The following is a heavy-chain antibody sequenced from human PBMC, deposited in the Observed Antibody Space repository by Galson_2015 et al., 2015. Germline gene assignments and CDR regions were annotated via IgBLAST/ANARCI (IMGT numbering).Heavy chain of an antibody. D-gene: IGHD3-22*01. V-gene: IGHV3-53*01. CDR1: GFTVSSNY. J-gene: IGHJ6*03. CDR3: ARARFEVYDGYYYYYMDV. Sequence: SLRLSCAASGFTVSSNYMSWVRQAPGKGLKCVSVIYSGGSTYYADSVKGRFTISRDKSRNTVHLQVNSLRAEDTAVYYCARARFEVYDGYYYYYMDVWGKGTTVTVSS. CDR2: IYSGGST.